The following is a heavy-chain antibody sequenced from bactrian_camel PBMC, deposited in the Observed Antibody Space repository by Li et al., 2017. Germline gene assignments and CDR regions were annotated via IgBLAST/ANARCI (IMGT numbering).Heavy chain of an antibody. CDR2: IASDGST. CDR1: AYTPANVR. V-gene: IGHV3S53*01. Sequence: HVQLVESGGGSVQAGGSLRLSCAFDAYTPANVRMAWFRQAPGKEREGVASIASDGSTTYADSVKGRFTISRDNAKDTLYLQMNSLKIEDTAVYYCALGSSRQATMTARGKGTQVTVS. J-gene: IGHJ4*01. D-gene: IGHD3*01.